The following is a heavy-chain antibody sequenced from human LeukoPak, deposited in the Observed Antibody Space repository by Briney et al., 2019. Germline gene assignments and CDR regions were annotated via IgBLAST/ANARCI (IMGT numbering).Heavy chain of an antibody. CDR3: ANSGYDAFDI. D-gene: IGHD5-12*01. J-gene: IGHJ3*02. Sequence: GGSLRLSCAASRFTSSYYWMTWVRQAPGKGVEWVANIKQDASDKHYADSVKGRFTISRDNAKNSLYLQMNSLRVGDTAVYYCANSGYDAFDIWGQGTMVTVSS. V-gene: IGHV3-7*01. CDR2: IKQDASDK. CDR1: RFTSSYYW.